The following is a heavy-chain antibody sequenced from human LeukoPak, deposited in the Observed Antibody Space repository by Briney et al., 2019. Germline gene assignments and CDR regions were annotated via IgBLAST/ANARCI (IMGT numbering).Heavy chain of an antibody. D-gene: IGHD5-18*01. CDR2: MNPNSGNT. J-gene: IGHJ5*02. Sequence: GASVKVSCKASGYTFTSYDINWVRQATGQGLEWMGWMNPNSGNTGYAQKFQGRVTITRNTSISTAYMELSSLRSEDTAVYYCARGRGYSYGLFNNWFDPWGQGTLVTVSS. CDR3: ARGRGYSYGLFNNWFDP. V-gene: IGHV1-8*03. CDR1: GYTFTSYD.